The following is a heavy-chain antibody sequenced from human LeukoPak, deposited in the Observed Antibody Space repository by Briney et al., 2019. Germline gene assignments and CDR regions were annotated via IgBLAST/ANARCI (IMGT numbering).Heavy chain of an antibody. CDR3: AATPLVGSYYLGFDY. D-gene: IGHD1-26*01. CDR2: INPSGGST. CDR1: GYTLTTYY. Sequence: GASVKVSCKASGYTLTTYYMHWVRQAPGQGLEWVGTINPSGGSTSYAQKLQGRVTITRDMSTSTAYMELSSLRSEDTAVYYCAATPLVGSYYLGFDYWGQGTLVTVSS. V-gene: IGHV1-46*04. J-gene: IGHJ4*02.